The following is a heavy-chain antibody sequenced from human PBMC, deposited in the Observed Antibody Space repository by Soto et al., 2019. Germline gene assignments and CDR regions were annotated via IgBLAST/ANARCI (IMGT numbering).Heavy chain of an antibody. D-gene: IGHD6-13*01. CDR2: IQYDGSNK. CDR3: ARDRDSSWYPDNWFDP. V-gene: IGHV3-30*19. J-gene: IGHJ5*02. CDR1: GFTFRNYG. Sequence: VQLVESGGGVVQPGRSLRLSCEASGFTFRNYGMHWVRQTPVKGLEWVAGIQYDGSNKYYADSVKGRFTISRDNSKNTLYLQMNSLRAEDTAVYYCARDRDSSWYPDNWFDPWGQGTLVTVSS.